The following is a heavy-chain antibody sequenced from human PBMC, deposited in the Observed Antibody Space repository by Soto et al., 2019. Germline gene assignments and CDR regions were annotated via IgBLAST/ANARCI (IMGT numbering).Heavy chain of an antibody. CDR1: GYTFTSSG. D-gene: IGHD1-26*01. J-gene: IGHJ4*02. V-gene: IGHV1-18*01. CDR2: ISAYNGET. CDR3: ARDSGSYMYVSD. Sequence: QVQLVQSGAEVKKPGASVKVSCKASGYTFTSSGFSWVRQAPGQGLEWMAWISAYNGETHYAQKFQGRVTMTTDTSTRKSGRKLRSLRSDDTAVYYSARDSGSYMYVSDWGQGTLVTVSS.